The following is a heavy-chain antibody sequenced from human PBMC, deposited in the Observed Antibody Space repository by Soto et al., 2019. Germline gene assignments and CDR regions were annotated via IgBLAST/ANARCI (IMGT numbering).Heavy chain of an antibody. J-gene: IGHJ6*02. CDR1: GYTFTGYY. D-gene: IGHD4-4*01. V-gene: IGHV1-2*04. CDR3: ARGSTVTSYYYYGMDV. CDR2: INPNSGGT. Sequence: QVQLVQSGAEVKKPGASVKVSCKASGYTFTGYYMHWVRQAPGQGLEWMGWINPNSGGTNYAQKFQGWVTMTRDTSISTAYMELSRLRSDDTAVYYGARGSTVTSYYYYGMDVWGQGTTVTVSS.